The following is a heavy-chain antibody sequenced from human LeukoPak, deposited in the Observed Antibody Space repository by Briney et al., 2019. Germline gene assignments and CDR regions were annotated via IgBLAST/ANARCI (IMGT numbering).Heavy chain of an antibody. CDR3: ARSHGGGEVRY. CDR1: GGSISSSNW. V-gene: IGHV4-4*02. Sequence: PSETLSLTCAVSGGSISSSNWWSWVRQIPGKGLEWIGEIYQRGNTNYNPSLKSRVTISVDTSKNQFSLKLSSVTAADTAVYYCARSHGGGEVRYWGQGTLVTVSS. J-gene: IGHJ4*02. CDR2: IYQRGNT. D-gene: IGHD3-16*01.